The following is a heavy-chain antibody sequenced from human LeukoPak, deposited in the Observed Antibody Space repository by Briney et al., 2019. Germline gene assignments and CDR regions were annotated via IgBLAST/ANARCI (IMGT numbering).Heavy chain of an antibody. CDR1: GFTFYSYG. V-gene: IGHV3-23*01. D-gene: IGHD3-9*01. CDR2: ISGSGDST. J-gene: IGHJ4*02. CDR3: ATKGIYDILTGYYPFDY. Sequence: PGGSLRLSCAASGFTFYSYGMSWVRQAPGKGLEWVSAISGSGDSTYYADSVKGRFTISRDNAKNSLYLQMNSLRAEDTAVYYCATKGIYDILTGYYPFDYWGQGTLVTVSS.